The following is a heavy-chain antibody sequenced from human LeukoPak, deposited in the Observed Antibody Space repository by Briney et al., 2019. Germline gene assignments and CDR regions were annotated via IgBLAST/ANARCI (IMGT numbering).Heavy chain of an antibody. CDR3: ASSGYSSSWYYFDY. J-gene: IGHJ4*02. Sequence: ASVKVSCKASGGTFSSYAISWVRQAPGQGLEWMGGIIPIFGTANYAQKFQGRVTITTDESTSTAYMELSSLRSEDTAVYDCASSGYSSSWYYFDYWGQGTLVTVSS. V-gene: IGHV1-69*05. D-gene: IGHD6-13*01. CDR2: IIPIFGTA. CDR1: GGTFSSYA.